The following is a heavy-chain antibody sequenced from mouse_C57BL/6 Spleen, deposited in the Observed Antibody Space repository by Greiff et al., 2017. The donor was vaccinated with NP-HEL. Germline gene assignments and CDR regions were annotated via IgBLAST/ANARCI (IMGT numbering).Heavy chain of an antibody. CDR3: ARDYYGSSLDV. CDR2: IYPGDGDT. J-gene: IGHJ1*03. D-gene: IGHD1-1*01. V-gene: IGHV1-80*01. CDR1: GYAFSSYW. Sequence: VKLMESGAELVKPGASVKISCKASGYAFSSYWMNWVKQRPGKGLEWIGQIYPGDGDTNYNGKFKGKATLTADKSSSTAYMQLSSLTSEDSAVYFCARDYYGSSLDVWGTGTTVTVSS.